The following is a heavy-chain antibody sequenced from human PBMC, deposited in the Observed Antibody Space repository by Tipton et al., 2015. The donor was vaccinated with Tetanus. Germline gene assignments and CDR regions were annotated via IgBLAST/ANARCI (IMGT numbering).Heavy chain of an antibody. CDR2: VSDSGST. D-gene: IGHD3-22*01. CDR1: GGSVRGGDYS. CDR3: ARATPSGSYFVRYYSMDV. Sequence: TLSLTCTVSGGSVRGGDYSWNWIRQPPGKGLESIGYVSDSGSTYSNPSLRSRIIISVDTSKNQFSLILGSVTAADTAVYYCARATPSGSYFVRYYSMDVWGQGTTVVVSS. J-gene: IGHJ6*02. V-gene: IGHV4-30-4*08.